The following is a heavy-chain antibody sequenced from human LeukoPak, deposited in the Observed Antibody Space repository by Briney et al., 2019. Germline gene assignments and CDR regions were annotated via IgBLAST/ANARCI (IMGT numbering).Heavy chain of an antibody. D-gene: IGHD3-22*01. Sequence: GGSLRLSCAASGFTFSSYAMSWVRQAPGKGLEWVSAIIVIGCSTYYASSVPGRFTISRDHSKNTLYLQINSLRAEDTAVYYCAKDPQSYYDSSGYSIWGQGTMVTVSS. CDR1: GFTFSSYA. CDR2: IIVIGCST. V-gene: IGHV3-23*01. CDR3: AKDPQSYYDSSGYSI. J-gene: IGHJ3*02.